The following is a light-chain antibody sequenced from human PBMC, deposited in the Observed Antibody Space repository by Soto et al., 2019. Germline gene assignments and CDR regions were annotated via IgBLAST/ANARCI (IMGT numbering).Light chain of an antibody. CDR2: DDS. Sequence: QSALTQPRSVSGSPGQTVTISCTGTSSDVGGDHYVSWYQQHPGKAPKLMIYDDSKRPSGVPDRFSGSKSGNTASLTISGLQAEDEADYYCCSYAGSFKGYVFGTGTKLTVL. CDR3: CSYAGSFKGYV. V-gene: IGLV2-11*01. J-gene: IGLJ1*01. CDR1: SSDVGGDHY.